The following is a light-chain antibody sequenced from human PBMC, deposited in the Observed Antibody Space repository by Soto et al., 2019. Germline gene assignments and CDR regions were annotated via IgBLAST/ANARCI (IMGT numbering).Light chain of an antibody. CDR2: AAS. J-gene: IGKJ1*01. CDR1: QTVRSNY. Sequence: EIVLTQSPGTLSLSPGERATLSCRASQTVRSNYLAWYQQKPGQAPRLLIYAASTRATGIPDRFSGSGSGTDFTLSISRLEPEDFAVYYCQLYGTSPKPFGQGTKVEIK. V-gene: IGKV3-20*01. CDR3: QLYGTSPKP.